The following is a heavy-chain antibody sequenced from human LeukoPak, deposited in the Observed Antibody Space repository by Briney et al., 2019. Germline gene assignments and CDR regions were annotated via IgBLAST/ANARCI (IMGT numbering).Heavy chain of an antibody. Sequence: KAGGSLRLSCAASGFTFSSYSMNWVRQAPGKGLEWVSSISSSSSYIYYADSVKGRFTISRDNAKNSLYLQMNSLRAEDTAVYYCARGAASSSLSADDYGMDVWGQGTTVTVSS. CDR3: ARGAASSSLSADDYGMDV. CDR1: GFTFSSYS. CDR2: ISSSSSYI. J-gene: IGHJ6*02. D-gene: IGHD6-6*01. V-gene: IGHV3-21*01.